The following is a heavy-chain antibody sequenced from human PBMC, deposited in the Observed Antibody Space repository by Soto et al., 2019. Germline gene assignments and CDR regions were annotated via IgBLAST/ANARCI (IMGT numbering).Heavy chain of an antibody. J-gene: IGHJ4*02. V-gene: IGHV1-2*02. CDR3: ARSSMVRGVISYYFDY. D-gene: IGHD3-10*01. CDR2: INPNSGGT. CDR1: GYTFTGYY. Sequence: ASVKVSCKASGYTFTGYYMHWVRQAPGQGLEWMGWINPNSGGTNYAQKFQGRVTMTRDTSISTAYMELSRLRSDDTAVYYCARSSMVRGVISYYFDYWGQGTLVTVSS.